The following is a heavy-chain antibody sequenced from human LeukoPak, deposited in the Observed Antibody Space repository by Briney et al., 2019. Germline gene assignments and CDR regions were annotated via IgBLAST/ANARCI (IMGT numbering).Heavy chain of an antibody. Sequence: GGSLRLSCAASGFTFSSYGMHWVRQAPGKGLEWVAVIWYDGSNKYYADSVKGRFTISRDNSKNTLYLQMNSLRAEDTAVYYCARGYCSSTSCYMFDYWGQGTLVTVSP. CDR3: ARGYCSSTSCYMFDY. J-gene: IGHJ4*02. D-gene: IGHD2-2*02. CDR1: GFTFSSYG. V-gene: IGHV3-33*01. CDR2: IWYDGSNK.